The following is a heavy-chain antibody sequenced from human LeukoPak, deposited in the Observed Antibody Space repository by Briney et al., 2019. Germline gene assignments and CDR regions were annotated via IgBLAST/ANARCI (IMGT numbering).Heavy chain of an antibody. D-gene: IGHD3-22*01. CDR1: GGSISDTNW. CDR2: VNLQGST. V-gene: IGHV4-4*02. J-gene: IGHJ3*02. CDR3: ARGVPGSAYYLDAFDI. Sequence: SETLSLTCGVSGGSISDTNWWTWFRQPPGKGLEWIGEVNLQGSTNYNPSLKSRVAISVDKSENHISLKLTSVTAADTAVYYCARGVPGSAYYLDAFDIWGQGTMVTVSS.